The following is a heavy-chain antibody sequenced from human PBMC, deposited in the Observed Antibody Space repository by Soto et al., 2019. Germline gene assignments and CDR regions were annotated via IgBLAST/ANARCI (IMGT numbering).Heavy chain of an antibody. V-gene: IGHV4-59*01. J-gene: IGHJ4*02. Sequence: PSETLSLTCTVSGGSISSYYWSWIRQPPGKGLEWIGYIYYSGSTNYNPSLKSRVTISVDTSKNQFSLKLSSVTAADTAVYYCARGYDFWSGYSMAYWGQGTLVTVSS. D-gene: IGHD3-3*01. CDR2: IYYSGST. CDR3: ARGYDFWSGYSMAY. CDR1: GGSISSYY.